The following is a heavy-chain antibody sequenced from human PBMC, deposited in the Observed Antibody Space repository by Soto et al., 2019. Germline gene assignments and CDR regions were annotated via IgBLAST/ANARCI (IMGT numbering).Heavy chain of an antibody. CDR3: ARKQAGFFYGIDY. D-gene: IGHD3-3*01. J-gene: IGHJ4*02. Sequence: SETLSLTCTVSGGSISAGGYYWSWIRQYPGKGLEWLGYIDGSGYTFYNPSLQSRLTLSMDTSKNQFSLKLSSATAADTAVYFCARKQAGFFYGIDYWGQGTLVTVSS. CDR1: GGSISAGGYY. V-gene: IGHV4-31*03. CDR2: IDGSGYT.